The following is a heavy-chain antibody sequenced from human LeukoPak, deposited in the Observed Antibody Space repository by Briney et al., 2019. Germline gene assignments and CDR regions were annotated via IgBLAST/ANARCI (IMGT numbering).Heavy chain of an antibody. CDR1: GFTFDDYT. CDR3: AKDGTQVADYYYYGMDV. J-gene: IGHJ6*02. CDR2: ISWDGGST. V-gene: IGHV3-43*01. Sequence: GGSLRLSCAASGFTFDDYTMHWVRQAPGKGLEWVSLISWDGGSTYYADSVKGRFTISRDNSKNPLYLQMNSLRTEDTALYYCAKDGTQVADYYYYGMDVWGQGTTVTVSS. D-gene: IGHD5-12*01.